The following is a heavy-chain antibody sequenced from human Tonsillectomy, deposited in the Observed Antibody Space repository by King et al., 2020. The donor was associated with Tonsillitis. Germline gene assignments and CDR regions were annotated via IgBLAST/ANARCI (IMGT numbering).Heavy chain of an antibody. D-gene: IGHD2-15*01. CDR3: ARGYCSGGSSYFDTYYFDY. J-gene: IGHJ4*02. CDR1: GGSVSSNSYY. V-gene: IGHV4-39*01. Sequence: LQLQESGPGLVKPPETLSLTCTVSGGSVSSNSYYWGWVRQPPGKGLEWIGTMNYSWSTYYNPSLKSRVTISVDTSKNQFSLKLSSVTAADTAVYYCARGYCSGGSSYFDTYYFDYWGQGTLVTVSS. CDR2: MNYSWST.